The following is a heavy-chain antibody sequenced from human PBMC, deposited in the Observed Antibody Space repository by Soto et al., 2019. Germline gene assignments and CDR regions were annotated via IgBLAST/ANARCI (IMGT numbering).Heavy chain of an antibody. CDR3: AYVNVDKAMVTHHYMDV. CDR2: ISSSSSYI. V-gene: IGHV3-21*01. D-gene: IGHD5-18*01. J-gene: IGHJ6*03. CDR1: GFTFSSYS. Sequence: GGSLRLSCAASGFTFSSYSMNWVRQAPGKGLEWVSSISSSSSYIYYANSVKGRFTISRDNAKNSLYLQMNSLRAEDTAVYYCAYVNVDKAMVTHHYMDVWGKGTTVTVSS.